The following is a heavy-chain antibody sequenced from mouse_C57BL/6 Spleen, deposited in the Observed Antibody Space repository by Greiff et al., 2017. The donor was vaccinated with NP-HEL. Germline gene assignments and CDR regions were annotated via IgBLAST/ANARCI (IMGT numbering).Heavy chain of an antibody. CDR1: GYTFTSYW. V-gene: IGHV1-52*01. Sequence: VQLQQPGAELVRPGSSVKLSCKASGYTFTSYWMHWVKQRPIQGLEWIGNIDPSDSETHYNQKFKDKATLTVDKSSSTAYMQLSSLTSEDSAVYYCAYYDYDVGFAYWGQGTLVTVSA. CDR3: AYYDYDVGFAY. J-gene: IGHJ3*01. CDR2: IDPSDSET. D-gene: IGHD2-4*01.